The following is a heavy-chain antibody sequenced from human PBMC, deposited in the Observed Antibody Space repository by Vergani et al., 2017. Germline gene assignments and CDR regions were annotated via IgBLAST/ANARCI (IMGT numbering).Heavy chain of an antibody. D-gene: IGHD6-13*01. V-gene: IGHV5-51*03. CDR2: IYPGDSDT. Sequence: EVQLVPSGAEVKTPGESLKISCKGSGYSFTSYWIGWVRQMPGKGLEWMGIIYPGDSDTRYSPSFQGQVTISADKSISTAYLQWSSLKASDTAMYYCARYSSSWYRGVYDYYYYYYMDVWGKGTTVTVSS. CDR1: GYSFTSYW. J-gene: IGHJ6*03. CDR3: ARYSSSWYRGVYDYYYYYYMDV.